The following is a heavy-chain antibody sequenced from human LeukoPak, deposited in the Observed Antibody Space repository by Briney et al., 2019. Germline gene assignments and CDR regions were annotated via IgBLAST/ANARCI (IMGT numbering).Heavy chain of an antibody. J-gene: IGHJ3*02. Sequence: ASVKVSCKASGYTFTSYYMHWVRQAPGQGLEWMGITNPSGGSTSYAQKFQGRVTMTRDTSTSTVYMELSSLRSEDTPVYYCATSSDDLKDAFDIWGQGTMVTVSS. D-gene: IGHD3-22*01. CDR2: TNPSGGST. V-gene: IGHV1-46*01. CDR1: GYTFTSYY. CDR3: ATSSDDLKDAFDI.